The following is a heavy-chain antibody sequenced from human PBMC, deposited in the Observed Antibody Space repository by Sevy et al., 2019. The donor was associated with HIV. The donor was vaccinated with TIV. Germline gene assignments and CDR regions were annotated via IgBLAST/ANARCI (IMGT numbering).Heavy chain of an antibody. CDR2: ISGSGGST. D-gene: IGHD3-22*01. J-gene: IGHJ3*02. Sequence: GGSLRLSCAASGFTFSSYAMGWVRQAPGKGLEWVSTISGSGGSTYYADSVKGRLTISRDNSKNTLYLQMNSLRAEDTAVYYCAKDLFYFDSSGHGAFDIWGQGTMVTVSS. CDR1: GFTFSSYA. CDR3: AKDLFYFDSSGHGAFDI. V-gene: IGHV3-23*01.